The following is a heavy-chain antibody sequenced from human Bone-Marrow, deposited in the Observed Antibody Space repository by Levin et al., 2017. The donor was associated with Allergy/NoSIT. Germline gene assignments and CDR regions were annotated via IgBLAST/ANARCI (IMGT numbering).Heavy chain of an antibody. CDR2: IFHSGYT. D-gene: IGHD3-10*01. CDR3: TRDDYYGSGNFAD. J-gene: IGHJ4*02. V-gene: IGHV4-4*02. CDR1: GGSITFGNW. Sequence: SETLSLTCTISGGSITFGNWWSWVRQPPGKGLEWLGEIFHSGYTNYNPSLKSRVSMSLDKSKNQFSLNLTSVTGADTAVYFCTRDDYYGSGNFADWGQGTLVTVSS.